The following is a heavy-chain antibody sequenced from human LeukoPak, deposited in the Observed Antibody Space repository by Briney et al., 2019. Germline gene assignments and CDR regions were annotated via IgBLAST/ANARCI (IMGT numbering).Heavy chain of an antibody. CDR3: ARGYSNSDYYYGMDV. V-gene: IGHV3-21*01. J-gene: IGHJ6*02. D-gene: IGHD4-11*01. Sequence: GGSLRLSCAASGXXFSSYSMNWVRQAPXXXXXXXXXISSSSSYIYYADSVKGRFTISRDNAKNSLYLQMNSLRAEDTAVYYCARGYSNSDYYYGMDVWGQGTTVTVSS. CDR2: ISSSSSYI. CDR1: GXXFSSYS.